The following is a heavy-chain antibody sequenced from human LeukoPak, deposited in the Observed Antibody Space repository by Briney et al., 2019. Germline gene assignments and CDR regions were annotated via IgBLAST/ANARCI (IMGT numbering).Heavy chain of an antibody. CDR1: GFTVSSNY. J-gene: IGHJ6*03. CDR3: AKDPRCSGGSCYYYYYYMDV. V-gene: IGHV3-23*01. CDR2: ISGSGGST. D-gene: IGHD2-15*01. Sequence: PGGSLRLSCAASGFTVSSNYMSWVRQAPGKGLEWVSAISGSGGSTYYADSVKGRFTISRDNSKNTLYLQMNSLRAEDTAVYYCAKDPRCSGGSCYYYYYYMDVWGKGTTVTVSS.